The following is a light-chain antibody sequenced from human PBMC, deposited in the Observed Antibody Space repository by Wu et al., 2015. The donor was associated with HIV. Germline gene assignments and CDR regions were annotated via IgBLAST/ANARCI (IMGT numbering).Light chain of an antibody. J-gene: IGKJ3*01. CDR1: QNVSNNY. CDR3: HQYGSSPPFT. Sequence: EIVLTQSPGTLSLSPGERATLSCRASQNVSNNYLAWYQQRPGQAPRLLIYAASSRATGISNRFSGGGSGTDFTLTISRPEPEDSAVYYCHQYGSSPPFTFGPGTKVDIK. CDR2: AAS. V-gene: IGKV3-20*01.